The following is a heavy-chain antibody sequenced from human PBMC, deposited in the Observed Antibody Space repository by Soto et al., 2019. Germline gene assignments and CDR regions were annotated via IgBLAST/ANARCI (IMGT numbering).Heavy chain of an antibody. D-gene: IGHD3-16*02. J-gene: IGHJ6*03. V-gene: IGHV1-3*01. Sequence: GASVKVSCKASGYTFTSYAMHWVRQAPGQRLEWMGWINAGNGNTKYSQKLQGRVTITRDTSASTTYMELSSLRSEDTAVYYCARGRGGSLQQNYYMDVWGKGTTVTVSS. CDR1: GYTFTSYA. CDR3: ARGRGGSLQQNYYMDV. CDR2: INAGNGNT.